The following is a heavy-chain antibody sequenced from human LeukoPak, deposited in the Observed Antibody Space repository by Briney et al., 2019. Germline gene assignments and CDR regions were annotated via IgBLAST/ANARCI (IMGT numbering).Heavy chain of an antibody. V-gene: IGHV4-34*01. Sequence: SSETLSLTCAVYGGSFSGYYWSWIRQPPGKGLEWIGEINHSGSTNYNPSLKSRVTISVDTSKNQFSLKLSSVTAADTAVYYCAGKKGGKYAVPPPFDYWGQGTLVTVSS. CDR2: INHSGST. CDR1: GGSFSGYY. CDR3: AGKKGGKYAVPPPFDY. J-gene: IGHJ4*02. D-gene: IGHD2-2*01.